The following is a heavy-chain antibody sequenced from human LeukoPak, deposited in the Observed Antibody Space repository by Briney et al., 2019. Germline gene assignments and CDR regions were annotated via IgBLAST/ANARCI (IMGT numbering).Heavy chain of an antibody. CDR1: GGSISSYY. CDR3: ARSDPYSSSWNR. D-gene: IGHD6-13*01. CDR2: IYYSGST. V-gene: IGHV4-59*08. Sequence: SETLSLTCTVSGGSISSYYWSWIRQPPGKGLEWIGYIYYSGSTNYNPSLKSRVTISVDTSKNQFSLKLSSVTAADTAVYYCARSDPYSSSWNRWGQGTLVTVSS. J-gene: IGHJ5*02.